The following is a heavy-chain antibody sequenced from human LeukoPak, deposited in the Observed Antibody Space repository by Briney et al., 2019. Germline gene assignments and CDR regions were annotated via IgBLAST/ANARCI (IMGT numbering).Heavy chain of an antibody. J-gene: IGHJ4*02. CDR1: GFTFSSYS. V-gene: IGHV3-21*01. CDR2: ISSSSSYI. CDR3: ARGDVLMVYAIQDEYYFDY. D-gene: IGHD2-8*01. Sequence: NPGGSLRLSCAASGFTFSSYSMNWVRQAPGKGLEWVSSISSSSSYIYYADSVKGRFTISRDNAKNSLYLQMNSLRAEDTAVYYCARGDVLMVYAIQDEYYFDYWGQGTLVTVSS.